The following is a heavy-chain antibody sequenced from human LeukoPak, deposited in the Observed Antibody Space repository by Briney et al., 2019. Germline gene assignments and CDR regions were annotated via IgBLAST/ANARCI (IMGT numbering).Heavy chain of an antibody. CDR3: ARLDYYGSGSPDY. D-gene: IGHD3-10*01. V-gene: IGHV4-59*08. Sequence: SETLSLTCTVSGGSISSYYWSWIRQPPGKGLERIGYIYYSGSTNYNPSLKSRVTISVDTSKNQFSLKLSSVTAADTAVYYCARLDYYGSGSPDYWGQGTLVTVSS. CDR2: IYYSGST. CDR1: GGSISSYY. J-gene: IGHJ4*02.